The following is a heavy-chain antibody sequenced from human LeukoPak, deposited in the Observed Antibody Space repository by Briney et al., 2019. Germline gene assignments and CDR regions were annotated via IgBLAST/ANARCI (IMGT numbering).Heavy chain of an antibody. V-gene: IGHV3-23*01. CDR1: GFSFSRYA. Sequence: PGGSLRLSCAASGFSFSRYAMSWVRQAPGKGLEWVSVISGSGASTYYADSVKGRFTTSRDNAKNSLYLQMNSLRAEDTALYYCARGFYSSSWIDYWGQGTLVTVSS. J-gene: IGHJ4*02. D-gene: IGHD6-13*01. CDR3: ARGFYSSSWIDY. CDR2: ISGSGAST.